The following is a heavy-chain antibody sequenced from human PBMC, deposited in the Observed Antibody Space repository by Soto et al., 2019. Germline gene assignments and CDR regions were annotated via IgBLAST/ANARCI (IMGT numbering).Heavy chain of an antibody. J-gene: IGHJ4*02. CDR3: VRADHYGPLFDQ. CDR2: IRQDGGEI. D-gene: IGHD4-17*01. Sequence: EVQLVESGGALVQPGGSLRLSCTVSGFTFTEYYMNWVRQAPGKGLEWVANIRQDGGEIYYVDSVRGRFTISRDNVKNSVYLQMDSLRVEDTALYYCVRADHYGPLFDQGGQGTLVTVSS. V-gene: IGHV3-7*01. CDR1: GFTFTEYY.